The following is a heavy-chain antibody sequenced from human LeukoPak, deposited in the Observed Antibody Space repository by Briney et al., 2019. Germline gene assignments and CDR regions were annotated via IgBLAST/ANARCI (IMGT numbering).Heavy chain of an antibody. CDR2: INPKSGAI. CDR1: GYTFTDYF. CDR3: ARAYEYSWFDP. Sequence: GASVKVSCKASGYTFTDYFVHWVRQAPGQGLEWIGWINPKSGAINYAQRFQGRVTMTRDTSITTAYMELSRLGSDDTAVYYCARAYEYSWFDPWGQGTLVTVSS. J-gene: IGHJ5*02. D-gene: IGHD2/OR15-2a*01. V-gene: IGHV1-2*02.